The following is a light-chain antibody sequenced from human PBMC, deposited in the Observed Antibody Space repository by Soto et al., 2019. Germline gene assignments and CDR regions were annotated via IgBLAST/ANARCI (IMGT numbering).Light chain of an antibody. J-gene: IGKJ5*01. V-gene: IGKV3-20*01. CDR3: QQLHGYPIT. Sequence: EIVLTQSPDTLSLSPGERATLSCRASKSFSRSYLAWYQQKPGQAPRLLIYGASSRATGIPDRFSGSGSGTDFTLTISSLQPEDFATYYCQQLHGYPITFGQGTRLEI. CDR2: GAS. CDR1: KSFSRSY.